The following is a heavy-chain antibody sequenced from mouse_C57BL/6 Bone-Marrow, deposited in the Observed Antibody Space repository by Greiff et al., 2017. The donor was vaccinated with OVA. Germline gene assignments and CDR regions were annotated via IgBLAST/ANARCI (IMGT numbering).Heavy chain of an antibody. CDR3: ARRFHYYGSSVAWFAY. J-gene: IGHJ3*01. CDR2: IDPSDSYT. D-gene: IGHD1-1*01. V-gene: IGHV1-59*01. Sequence: QVQLQQPGAELVRPGTSVKLSCKASGYTFTSYWMHWVKQRPGQGLEWIGVIDPSDSYTNYNQKFKGKATLTVDTSSSTAYMQLSSLTSEDSAVYYCARRFHYYGSSVAWFAYWGQGTLVTVSA. CDR1: GYTFTSYW.